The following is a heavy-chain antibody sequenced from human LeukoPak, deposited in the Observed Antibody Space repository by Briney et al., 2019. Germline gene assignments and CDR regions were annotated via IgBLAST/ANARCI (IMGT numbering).Heavy chain of an antibody. CDR1: GFTFSSYA. CDR2: ISGSGGST. J-gene: IGHJ5*02. V-gene: IGHV3-23*01. CDR3: AKEITMVRGVKPNWFDP. Sequence: PGGSLRLSCAASGFTFSSYAMSWVRQAPGKGLEWVSAISGSGGSTYYADSVKGRFTISRDNSKNTLYLQMNSPRAEDTAVYYCAKEITMVRGVKPNWFDPWGQGTLVTVSS. D-gene: IGHD3-10*01.